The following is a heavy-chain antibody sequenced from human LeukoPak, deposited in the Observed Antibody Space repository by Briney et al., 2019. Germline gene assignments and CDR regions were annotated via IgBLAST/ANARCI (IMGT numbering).Heavy chain of an antibody. V-gene: IGHV4-61*05. CDR1: GGSISSRSYY. D-gene: IGHD3-22*01. CDR3: ARHATDGVRVITTEGYYFDY. J-gene: IGHJ4*02. Sequence: PSETLSLTCSVSGGSISSRSYYWGWLHQPPGKGLEWIGYIYYSGSTNYNPSLKSRVTISVDTSKNQFSLKLSSVTAADTAVYYCARHATDGVRVITTEGYYFDYWGQGTLVTVSS. CDR2: IYYSGST.